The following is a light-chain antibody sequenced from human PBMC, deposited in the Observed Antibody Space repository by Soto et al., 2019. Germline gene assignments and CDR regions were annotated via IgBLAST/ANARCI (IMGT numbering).Light chain of an antibody. V-gene: IGLV2-23*02. CDR2: EVT. Sequence: QSALTQPASVSGSPGESITISCTGTRSDIGSYNSIAWYQQHPGKAPLVMIFEVTQRPSGISNRFSGSKSGYTASLTISGLQAEDEADYFCFAYAGDSTWLFGGGTKLTVL. CDR3: FAYAGDSTWL. J-gene: IGLJ3*02. CDR1: RSDIGSYNS.